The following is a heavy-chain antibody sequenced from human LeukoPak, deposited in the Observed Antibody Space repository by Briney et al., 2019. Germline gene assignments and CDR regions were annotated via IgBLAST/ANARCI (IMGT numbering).Heavy chain of an antibody. CDR1: GGSISSYF. CDR3: ARGDYYDSSGYPDY. V-gene: IGHV4-4*07. J-gene: IGHJ4*02. D-gene: IGHD3-22*01. CDR2: IYPSGST. Sequence: PSETLSLTCTVSGGSISSYFWSWIRQPAGKGLEWIGRIYPSGSTNYNPSLKSRVTMSADTSKNQFSLKLSSVTAADTAVYYCARGDYYDSSGYPDYWGQGTLVTVSS.